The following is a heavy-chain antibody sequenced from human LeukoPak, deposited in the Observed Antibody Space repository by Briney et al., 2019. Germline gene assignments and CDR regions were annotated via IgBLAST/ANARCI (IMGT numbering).Heavy chain of an antibody. D-gene: IGHD6-19*01. CDR1: GFTFTGYG. V-gene: IGHV3-23*01. CDR2: ISSSGSAT. J-gene: IGHJ4*02. Sequence: PGGTLRLSCAASGFTFTGYGMHWVRQAPGKGLEWVSGISSSGSATYYADSVKGRFTISRDTSKNTLYLEMNSLRADDTAVYYCANRIKAPDEYSSGWYYFDYWGQGTLVTVSS. CDR3: ANRIKAPDEYSSGWYYFDY.